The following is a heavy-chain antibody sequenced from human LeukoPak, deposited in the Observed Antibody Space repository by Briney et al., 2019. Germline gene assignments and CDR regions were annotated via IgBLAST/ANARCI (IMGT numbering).Heavy chain of an antibody. J-gene: IGHJ4*02. CDR1: GYSFTGYY. D-gene: IGHD6-19*01. CDR2: INPNSGGT. Sequence: ASVKVSCKASGYSFTGYYMHWVRQAPGQGLEWMGWINPNSGGTNYAQKFQGRVIMTRDTSISTAYMELSRLRSDDTAVYYCARITARAVAGYYFDYWGQGTLVTVSS. V-gene: IGHV1-2*02. CDR3: ARITARAVAGYYFDY.